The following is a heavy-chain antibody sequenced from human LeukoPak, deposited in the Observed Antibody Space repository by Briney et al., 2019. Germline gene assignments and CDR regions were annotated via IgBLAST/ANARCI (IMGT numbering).Heavy chain of an antibody. CDR3: ARTHYYDSSAVGD. CDR1: GGSISSSSYY. CDR2: IYYSGST. J-gene: IGHJ4*02. Sequence: SETLSLTCTVSGGSISSSSYYWGWIRQPPGKGLESIGSIYYSGSTYYNPSLKSRVTISIDTSKNQFSLKLSSVTAADTAVYYCARTHYYDSSAVGDWGQGTLVTVSS. D-gene: IGHD3-22*01. V-gene: IGHV4-39*07.